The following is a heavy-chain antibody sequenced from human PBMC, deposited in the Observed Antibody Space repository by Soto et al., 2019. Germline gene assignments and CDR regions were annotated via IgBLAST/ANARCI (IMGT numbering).Heavy chain of an antibody. Sequence: SETLSLTCAVYGGSFTGYYWTWIRQTPGKGLEWIGEINYRGSSYYNPSLESRISMAVDTSKNQFSLKLRSVTAADTAVYFCVRGQPHRITIFEVVIRSYDYGMDVWGQGTTVTVS. V-gene: IGHV4-34*01. CDR2: INYRGSS. CDR3: VRGQPHRITIFEVVIRSYDYGMDV. J-gene: IGHJ6*02. CDR1: GGSFTGYY. D-gene: IGHD3-3*02.